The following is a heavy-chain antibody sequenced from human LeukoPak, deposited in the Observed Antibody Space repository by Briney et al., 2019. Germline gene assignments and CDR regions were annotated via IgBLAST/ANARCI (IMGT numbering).Heavy chain of an antibody. J-gene: IGHJ4*02. CDR2: IYHSGST. D-gene: IGHD2-15*01. V-gene: IGHV4-30-2*02. CDR3: TRSDYSTYFNY. CDR1: GGSISSGGYS. Sequence: PSETLSLTCAVSGGSISSGGYSWSWIRQPPGKGLEWIGYIYHSGSTYYNPSLKSRVTISVDRSKNQFSLNLRSVTAADTAVYYCTRSDYSTYFNYWGPGTLVTVSS.